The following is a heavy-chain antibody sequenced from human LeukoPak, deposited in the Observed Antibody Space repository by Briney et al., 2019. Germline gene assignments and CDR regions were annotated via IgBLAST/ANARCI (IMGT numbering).Heavy chain of an antibody. CDR3: ARDAGDLDY. D-gene: IGHD4-17*01. J-gene: IGHJ4*02. Sequence: SETLSLTCTVSGDSISSGDYYWSWIRQPPGKGLEWIGYIYYSGSTNYNPSLKSRVIISVDTSKNQFSLKLTSVTAADTAVYYCARDAGDLDYWGQGTLATVSS. CDR2: IYYSGST. V-gene: IGHV4-30-4*01. CDR1: GDSISSGDYY.